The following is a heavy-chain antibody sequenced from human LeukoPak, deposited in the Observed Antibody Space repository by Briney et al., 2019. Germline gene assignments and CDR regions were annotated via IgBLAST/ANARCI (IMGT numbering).Heavy chain of an antibody. J-gene: IGHJ4*02. D-gene: IGHD3-22*01. CDR3: AKGAYYDSSGYSFDY. CDR2: ISGSGGST. V-gene: IGHV3-23*01. CDR1: GFTFRSYS. Sequence: GGSLRLSCAASGFTFRSYSIHWVRQAPGKGLEWVSAISGSGGSTYYADSVKGRFTISRDNSKNTLYLQMNSLRAEDTAVYYCAKGAYYDSSGYSFDYWGQGTLVTVSS.